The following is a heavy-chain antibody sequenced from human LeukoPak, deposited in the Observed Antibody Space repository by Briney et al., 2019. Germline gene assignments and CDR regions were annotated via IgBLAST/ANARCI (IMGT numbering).Heavy chain of an antibody. J-gene: IGHJ4*02. V-gene: IGHV3-21*01. CDR3: ARNVEMATIAPFGY. Sequence: PGGSLRLSCAASGFTFSSYSMNWVRQAPGKGLEWVSSISSSSYIYYADSVKGRFTISRDNAKNSLYLQMNSLRAEDTAVYYCARNVEMATIAPFGYWGQGTLVTVSS. CDR2: ISSSSYI. D-gene: IGHD5-12*01. CDR1: GFTFSSYS.